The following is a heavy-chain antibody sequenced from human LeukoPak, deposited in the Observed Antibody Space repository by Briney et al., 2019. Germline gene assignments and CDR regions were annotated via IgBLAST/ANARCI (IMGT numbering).Heavy chain of an antibody. V-gene: IGHV3-53*01. CDR2: TYSSGST. CDR3: VRDSPAVLELFDY. D-gene: IGHD1-7*01. CDR1: GFTVSSNY. J-gene: IGHJ4*02. Sequence: GGSLRLSCAASGFTVSSNYMSWVRQAPGKGLEWVSVTYSSGSTYYADSVKGRFTISRDNSKNTLDLQMNSLRAEDTAVYYCVRDSPAVLELFDYWGQGTPVTVSS.